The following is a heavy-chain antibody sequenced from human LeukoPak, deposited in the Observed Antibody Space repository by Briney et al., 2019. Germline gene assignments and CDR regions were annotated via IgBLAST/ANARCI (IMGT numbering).Heavy chain of an antibody. CDR1: GYTFTDFR. CDR3: ARNQRNAGDP. Sequence: ASVKVSCKASGYTFTDFRIHWVRQAPGQGLEYMGWINPNNGGTNYAQTFQGRVTMTTDTSITTVYMELSRLQSDDMAVYYCARNQRNAGDPWGQGTLVTVSS. J-gene: IGHJ5*02. D-gene: IGHD2-21*01. CDR2: INPNNGGT. V-gene: IGHV1-2*02.